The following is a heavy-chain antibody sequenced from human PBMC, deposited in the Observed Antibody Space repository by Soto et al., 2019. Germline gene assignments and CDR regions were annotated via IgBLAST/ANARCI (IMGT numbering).Heavy chain of an antibody. CDR2: ISGSDGKT. J-gene: IGHJ4*02. CDR1: GFSFASFA. D-gene: IGHD2-15*01. CDR3: AKCSYLDY. V-gene: IGHV3-23*04. Sequence: DVRLAESGGGLVQPGGSLRLSCTTSGFSFASFAMTWVRQAPGKGLEWVATISGSDGKTYYADSVKGRFSISRDTSRNTLYLQMNSLRADDTAIYYCAKCSYLDYWVQGTRVTVSS.